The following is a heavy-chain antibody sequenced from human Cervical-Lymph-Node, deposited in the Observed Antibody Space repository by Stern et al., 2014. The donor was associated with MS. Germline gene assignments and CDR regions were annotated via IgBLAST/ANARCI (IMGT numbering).Heavy chain of an antibody. Sequence: EANLVESGGGLVQPGGSLRLSCAASGFTFSSYWMHWVRQAPGKGLVWVSRINSDGISTSYADSVKVRFTISRDNAKNTLYLQMNSLRAEDTAVYYCARDRDYDFWSGSDDAFDIWGQGTMVTVSS. J-gene: IGHJ3*02. CDR2: INSDGIST. CDR3: ARDRDYDFWSGSDDAFDI. CDR1: GFTFSSYW. D-gene: IGHD3-3*01. V-gene: IGHV3-74*01.